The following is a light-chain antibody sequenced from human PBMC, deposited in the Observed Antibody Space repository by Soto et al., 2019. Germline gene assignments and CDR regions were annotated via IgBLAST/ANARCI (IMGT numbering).Light chain of an antibody. CDR1: QSVSSN. CDR3: QQHSNWPLT. CDR2: DAS. J-gene: IGKJ4*01. V-gene: IGKV3-11*01. Sequence: EIVMTQSPATLSVSPGERATLSCRASQSVSSNLAWYQQNPGQAPRLLIFDASSRAAGIPARFSGSGSGTDFTLTISSLDPEDFAVYYCQQHSNWPLTFGGGTKVDIK.